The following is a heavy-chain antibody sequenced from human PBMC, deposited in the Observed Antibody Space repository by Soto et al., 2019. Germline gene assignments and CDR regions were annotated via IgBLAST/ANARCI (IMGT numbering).Heavy chain of an antibody. CDR1: GFSFSNYA. J-gene: IGHJ1*01. D-gene: IGHD3-16*01. CDR2: ISGSGERT. V-gene: IGHV3-23*01. Sequence: EVQLLESGGGLVQPGGSLRLSCAASGFSFSNYAMTWVRQAPGRGLEWVSTISGSGERTKYADSVKGRFTISGDDSKNTLYLQMNNLKTEDTAVYFCTIDNMLGATSPQFHHWGQGTLVTVSS. CDR3: TIDNMLGATSPQFHH.